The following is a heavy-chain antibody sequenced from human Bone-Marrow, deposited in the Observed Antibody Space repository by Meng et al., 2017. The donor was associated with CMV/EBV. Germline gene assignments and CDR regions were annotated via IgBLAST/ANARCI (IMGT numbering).Heavy chain of an antibody. CDR1: GGSISSYY. Sequence: SELLSLTRTVPGGSISSYYWSWTRQPPGKGLEWIGYIYYSGSTNYNPSLKSRVTISVDTSKNQFSLKLSSVTAADTAVYYCARALRPRASGLNAFDIWGQGTMVTVSS. J-gene: IGHJ3*02. V-gene: IGHV4-59*01. D-gene: IGHD3-3*01. CDR2: IYYSGST. CDR3: ARALRPRASGLNAFDI.